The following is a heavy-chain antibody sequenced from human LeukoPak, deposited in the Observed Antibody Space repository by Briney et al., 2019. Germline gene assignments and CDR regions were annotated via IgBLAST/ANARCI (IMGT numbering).Heavy chain of an antibody. Sequence: GGSLRLSCAASEFNISSNYMSWVRQAPGKGLEWVSIIYNDGSTYYSDSVKGRLTISRDNSKNTVYLQMNSLGAEDTAVYYCAAKGPYGDYVHYYYMDVWGKGTTVTISS. D-gene: IGHD4-17*01. CDR1: EFNISSNY. CDR2: IYNDGST. J-gene: IGHJ6*03. V-gene: IGHV3-53*01. CDR3: AAKGPYGDYVHYYYMDV.